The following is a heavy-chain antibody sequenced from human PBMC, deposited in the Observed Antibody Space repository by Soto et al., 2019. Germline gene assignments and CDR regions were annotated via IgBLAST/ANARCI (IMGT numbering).Heavy chain of an antibody. J-gene: IGHJ4*02. Sequence: EVQLVQSGAEVKKPGESLRISCKGSGYSFTSYWISWVRQMPGKGLEWMGRIDPSDSYTNYSPSFQGHVTISADKSISTAYLQWSSLKASDTAKYYCARHPHADSSGWGAPYYWGQGTLVTVSS. V-gene: IGHV5-10-1*01. CDR1: GYSFTSYW. CDR2: IDPSDSYT. D-gene: IGHD6-19*01. CDR3: ARHPHADSSGWGAPYY.